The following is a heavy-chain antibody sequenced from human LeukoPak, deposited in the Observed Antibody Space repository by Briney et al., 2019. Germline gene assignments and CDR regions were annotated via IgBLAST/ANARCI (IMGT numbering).Heavy chain of an antibody. CDR2: IGGISGST. V-gene: IGHV3-23*01. Sequence: GGSLRLSCAASGFPLRNYAMSWFRRAPGKGLEWVSSIGGISGSTYYADSVKGRFTISTDNSKNTLYLQMNSLRVEDTAIYYCARNSGWYGVSWGQGTLVTVSS. D-gene: IGHD6-19*01. CDR3: ARNSGWYGVS. CDR1: GFPLRNYA. J-gene: IGHJ4*02.